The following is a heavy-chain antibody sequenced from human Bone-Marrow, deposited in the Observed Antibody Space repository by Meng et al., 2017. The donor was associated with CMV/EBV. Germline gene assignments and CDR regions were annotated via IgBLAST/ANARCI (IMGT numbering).Heavy chain of an antibody. CDR1: GHTFGELS. CDR3: ATYKQELDDRLQNFDI. J-gene: IGHJ4*02. Sequence: ASVKVSCKISGHTFGELSIHWVRQAPGTGLEWMVGFDPEDGRTVYGQKFRGRVTMTEDSSADTAYMELRNLKSEDTAVYYCATYKQELDDRLQNFDIWGQGTLVTVSS. CDR2: FDPEDGRT. D-gene: IGHD4-11*01. V-gene: IGHV1-24*01.